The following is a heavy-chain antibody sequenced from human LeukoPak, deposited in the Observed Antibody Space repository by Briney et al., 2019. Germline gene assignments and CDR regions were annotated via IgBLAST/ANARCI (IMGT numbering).Heavy chain of an antibody. CDR2: MNPNSGNT. V-gene: IGHV1-8*01. J-gene: IGHJ4*02. CDR1: GYTFTIYD. D-gene: IGHD6-13*01. Sequence: ASVKVSFKASGYTFTIYDINWVRQATGQGLEWMGWMNPNSGNTGYAQKFQGRVTMTRNTSISTAYMELSSLRSEDTAVYYCARADSSSWYGPYLFDYWGQGTLVTVSS. CDR3: ARADSSSWYGPYLFDY.